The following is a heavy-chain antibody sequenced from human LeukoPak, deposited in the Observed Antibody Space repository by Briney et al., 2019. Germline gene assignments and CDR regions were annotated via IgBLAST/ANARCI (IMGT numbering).Heavy chain of an antibody. CDR3: ARVGSGSYYYFDH. CDR1: GGSISSYY. D-gene: IGHD3-10*01. V-gene: IGHV4-59*01. CDR2: IYYSGST. Sequence: SETLSLTCTVSGGSISSYYWSWIRQPPGKGLEWIGYIYYSGSTNYNPSLKSRVTISVDTSKNQFSLKLSSVTAADTAVYYCARVGSGSYYYFDHWGQGTLVTVSS. J-gene: IGHJ4*02.